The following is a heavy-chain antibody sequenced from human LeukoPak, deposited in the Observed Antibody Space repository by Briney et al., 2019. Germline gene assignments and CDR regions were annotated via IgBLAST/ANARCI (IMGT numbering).Heavy chain of an antibody. D-gene: IGHD6-19*01. CDR2: IIPIFGTA. CDR3: AREVSAVADTRLYYFDY. J-gene: IGHJ4*02. CDR1: GGTFSSYA. Sequence: GASVKVSCKASGGTFSSYAISWVRQAPGQGLEWMGRIIPIFGTANYAQKFQGRVTITTDESTSTAYMELSSLKSEDTAVYYCAREVSAVADTRLYYFDYWGQGTLVTVSS. V-gene: IGHV1-69*05.